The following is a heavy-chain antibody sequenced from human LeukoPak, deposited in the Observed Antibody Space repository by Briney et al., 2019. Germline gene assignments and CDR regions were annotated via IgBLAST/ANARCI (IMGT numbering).Heavy chain of an antibody. CDR3: ARVSGYDWESSYDY. Sequence: SETLSLTCTVSNGSISIYYWSWIRQPAGKGLEWIGRIYTSGTTNYNPSLKSRVTMSVDTSKNHFSLKLSSVTAADTAVYYCARVSGYDWESSYDYWGQGTLVTVSS. J-gene: IGHJ4*02. CDR1: NGSISIYY. CDR2: IYTSGTT. D-gene: IGHD5-12*01. V-gene: IGHV4-4*07.